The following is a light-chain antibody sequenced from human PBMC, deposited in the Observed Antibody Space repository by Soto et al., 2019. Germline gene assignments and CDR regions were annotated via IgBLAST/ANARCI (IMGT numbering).Light chain of an antibody. J-gene: IGKJ4*01. CDR1: QTVRNNY. CDR3: QQYGSTPHT. CDR2: GAS. V-gene: IGKV3-20*01. Sequence: EFVWTQSPGTLSLSPGERATLSCRASQTVRNNYLAWYQQKPGQAPRLLIYGASTRATGIPARFSGSGSGTDFTLTSSRLEPEDFAVYYCQQYGSTPHTFGGGTKVDIK.